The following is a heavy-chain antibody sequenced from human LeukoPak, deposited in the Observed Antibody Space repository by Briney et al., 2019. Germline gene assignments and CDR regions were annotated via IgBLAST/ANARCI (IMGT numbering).Heavy chain of an antibody. Sequence: NSSETLSLTCTVSGGSINSGSYYWSWIRQPAGKGLEWIGRIYTSGSTNYNPSLKSRVTISLDTSKNQFSLKLSSVTAADTAVYYCARAGSGTYYKGFDYWGQGTLVTVSS. D-gene: IGHD3-10*01. V-gene: IGHV4-61*02. J-gene: IGHJ4*02. CDR1: GGSINSGSYY. CDR2: IYTSGST. CDR3: ARAGSGTYYKGFDY.